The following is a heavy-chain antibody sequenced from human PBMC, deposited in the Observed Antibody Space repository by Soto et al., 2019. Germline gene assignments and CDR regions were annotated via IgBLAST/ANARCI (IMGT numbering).Heavy chain of an antibody. V-gene: IGHV1-69*01. CDR2: IIPIFGAA. Sequence: QVQLVQSGAEVKKPGSSVKVSCKASGGTFSSYTISWVRQAPGQGLEWMGGIIPIFGAAKNAQKFQDRLTVTADESTRTAYMELSSLRFADTAVYYCAQDASGNSLASWGQGTVVIVSS. J-gene: IGHJ5*02. CDR1: GGTFSSYT. D-gene: IGHD1-26*01. CDR3: AQDASGNSLAS.